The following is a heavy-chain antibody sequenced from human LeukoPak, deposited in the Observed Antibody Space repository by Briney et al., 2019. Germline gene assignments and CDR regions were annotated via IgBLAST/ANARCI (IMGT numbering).Heavy chain of an antibody. D-gene: IGHD3-22*01. CDR3: AARVYYYDSSAFDI. CDR1: GGTFSSYA. CDR2: IIPILGIA. J-gene: IGHJ3*02. Sequence: EASVKVSCKASGGTFSSYAISWVRQAPGQGLEWMGRIIPILGIANYAQKFQGRVTITADKSTSTAYMELSSLRFEDTAVYYCAARVYYYDSSAFDIWGQGTMVTVSS. V-gene: IGHV1-69*04.